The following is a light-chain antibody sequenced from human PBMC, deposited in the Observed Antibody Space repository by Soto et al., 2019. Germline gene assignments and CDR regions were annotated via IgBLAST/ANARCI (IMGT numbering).Light chain of an antibody. Sequence: DIQMTQSPSSLSASVGDRVTITCRASQTINFYLNWYQQKPGKAPELLIYAASSLQSGVPSRFSGRGSGTDFTLTISGLQPEDLATYFCQQSYTNPWTFGQGTKVEIK. V-gene: IGKV1-39*01. CDR3: QQSYTNPWT. CDR1: QTINFY. J-gene: IGKJ1*01. CDR2: AAS.